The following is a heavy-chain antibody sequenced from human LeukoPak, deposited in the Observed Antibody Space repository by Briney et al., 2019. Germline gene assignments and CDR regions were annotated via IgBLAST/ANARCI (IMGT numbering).Heavy chain of an antibody. Sequence: GGSLRLSCSASGFAFSTYAMHWVRQAPGKRLEYVSDISSNGDSTYYADSVKGRSTISRDNSKNTLYLQMSSLRIEDTAVYYCVKIGCGGTRCYGNCWGQGTLVTVSS. CDR1: GFAFSTYA. CDR3: VKIGCGGTRCYGNC. D-gene: IGHD2-2*01. CDR2: ISSNGDST. V-gene: IGHV3-64D*06. J-gene: IGHJ4*02.